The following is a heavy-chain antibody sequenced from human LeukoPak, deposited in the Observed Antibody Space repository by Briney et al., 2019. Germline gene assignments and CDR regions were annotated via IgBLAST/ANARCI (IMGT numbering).Heavy chain of an antibody. CDR3: ARDLGWFDP. CDR2: TYYRSKWYS. Sequence: SQTLSLTCAISGDSVSSDSVAWNWIRQSPSRGFEWLGRTYYRSKWYSDYAVSVKSRVTINPDTSKNQFSLQLNSVTPEDTAVYYCARDLGWFDPWGQGTLVTVSS. CDR1: GDSVSSDSVA. V-gene: IGHV6-1*01. J-gene: IGHJ5*02.